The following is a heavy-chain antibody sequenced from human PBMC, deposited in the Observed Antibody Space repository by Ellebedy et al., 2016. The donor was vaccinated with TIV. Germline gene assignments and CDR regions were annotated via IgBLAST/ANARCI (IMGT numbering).Heavy chain of an antibody. D-gene: IGHD3-10*01. CDR2: ISSDGSDT. Sequence: GESLKISCAASGFSISSHRMHWVRQAAGKGLVWVSHISSDGSDTSYADSVKGRFIISRDNAENTLDLQMSSLRAEDTALYYCARHFGGHGFDIWGQGTMVTVSP. CDR3: ARHFGGHGFDI. J-gene: IGHJ3*02. V-gene: IGHV3-74*01. CDR1: GFSISSHR.